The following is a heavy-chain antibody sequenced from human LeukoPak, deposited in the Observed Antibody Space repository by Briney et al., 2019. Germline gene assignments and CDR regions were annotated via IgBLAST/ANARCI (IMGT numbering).Heavy chain of an antibody. V-gene: IGHV3-64D*09. D-gene: IGHD2-15*01. CDR2: ISDSGGST. J-gene: IGHJ6*02. CDR3: VRGYSFGPYGMDV. CDR1: GFPFSSYA. Sequence: PGGSLRLSCSASGFPFSSYAMHWVRQAPGRGREYVAAISDSGGSTYYADSVKGRFTISRDNSKNTLYLQMSSLRAEDTAVYFCVRGYSFGPYGMDVWGQGTTVTVSS.